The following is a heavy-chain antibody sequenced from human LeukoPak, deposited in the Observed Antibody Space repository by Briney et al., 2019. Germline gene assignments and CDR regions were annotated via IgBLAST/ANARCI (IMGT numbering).Heavy chain of an antibody. D-gene: IGHD2-21*02. V-gene: IGHV4-34*01. CDR1: GGSFSGYY. J-gene: IGHJ5*02. Sequence: SETLSLTCAVYGGSFSGYYWSWIRQPPGKGLEWIGEINHSGSTNYNPSLKSRVTISVDTSKNQFSLKLSSVTAADTAMYFCARTPTYCGGDCYYFDPWGQGTLVTVSS. CDR2: INHSGST. CDR3: ARTPTYCGGDCYYFDP.